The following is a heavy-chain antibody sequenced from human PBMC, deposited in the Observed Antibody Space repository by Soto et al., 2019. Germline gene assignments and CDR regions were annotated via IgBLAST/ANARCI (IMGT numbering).Heavy chain of an antibody. D-gene: IGHD2-2*01. CDR1: GGSFSGYY. CDR3: ARGSSLGYCSSTSCSAFPFYMDV. Sequence: QVQLQQWGAGLLKPSETLSLTCAVYGGSFSGYYWSWIRQPPGKGLEWIGEINHSGSTNYNPSLKSRVTISVDTSKSQSSLKLSSVTAADTAVYYCARGSSLGYCSSTSCSAFPFYMDVWGKGTTVTVSS. J-gene: IGHJ6*03. V-gene: IGHV4-34*01. CDR2: INHSGST.